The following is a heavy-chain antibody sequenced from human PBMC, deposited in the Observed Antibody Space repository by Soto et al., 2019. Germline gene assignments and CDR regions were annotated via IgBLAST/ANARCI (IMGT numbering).Heavy chain of an antibody. Sequence: SETLSLTCAVYGGSFSGYYWNWLRQPPGEGLEWIGKIDQSGSTNYNPSLKSRVTMSVDTSRSQFSLKLTSVTAMDTAVYYCASKFGELLADAFDIWGQGTLVTVSS. CDR3: ASKFGELLADAFDI. D-gene: IGHD3-10*01. CDR1: GGSFSGYY. V-gene: IGHV4-34*01. CDR2: IDQSGST. J-gene: IGHJ3*02.